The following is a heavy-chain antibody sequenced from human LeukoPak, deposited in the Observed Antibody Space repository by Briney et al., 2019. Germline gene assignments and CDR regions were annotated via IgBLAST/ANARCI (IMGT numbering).Heavy chain of an antibody. D-gene: IGHD1-26*01. CDR3: ARDLSGSYALDI. Sequence: GGSLRLSCAASGFTFSNYGMHCVRQAPGKGLEWVAVISHDGSNNYHADSVKGRFTISRDNSKNTLYLQMNSLRGEDTAVYYCARDLSGSYALDIWGQGTMVTVSS. CDR2: ISHDGSNN. CDR1: GFTFSNYG. J-gene: IGHJ3*02. V-gene: IGHV3-30*19.